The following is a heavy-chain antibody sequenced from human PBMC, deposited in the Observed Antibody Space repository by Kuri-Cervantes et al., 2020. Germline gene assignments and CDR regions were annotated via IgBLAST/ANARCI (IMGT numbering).Heavy chain of an antibody. D-gene: IGHD1/OR15-1a*01. CDR2: INHSGST. CDR1: GGSFSGYY. J-gene: IGHJ1*01. Sequence: SETLSLTCAVYGGSFSGYYWSWIRQPPGKGLEWIGEINHSGSTNYNPSLKSRVTISVDTSKNQFSLKLSSVTAADTAVYYCASEGTRTNQYFQHWGQGTLVTVSS. CDR3: ASEGTRTNQYFQH. V-gene: IGHV4-34*01.